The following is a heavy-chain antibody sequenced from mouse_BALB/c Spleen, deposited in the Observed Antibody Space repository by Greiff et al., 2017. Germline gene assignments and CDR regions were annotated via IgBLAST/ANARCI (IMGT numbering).Heavy chain of an antibody. J-gene: IGHJ3*01. V-gene: IGHV3-1*02. CDR2: IHYSGST. D-gene: IGHD2-1*01. CDR1: GYSITSGYS. CDR3: ALYYGNWGWFAY. Sequence: EVKLQESGPDLVKPSQSLSLTCTVTGYSITSGYSWHWIRQFPGNKLEWMGYIHYSGSTNYNPSLKSRISITRDTSKNQFFLQLNSVTTEDTATYYCALYYGNWGWFAYWGQGTLVTVSA.